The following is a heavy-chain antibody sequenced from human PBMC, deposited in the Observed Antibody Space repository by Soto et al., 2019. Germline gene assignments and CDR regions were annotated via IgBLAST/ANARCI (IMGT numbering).Heavy chain of an antibody. V-gene: IGHV1-2*04. CDR3: ARVGFWYNWNVTPLRWFDP. CDR1: GYTFTGYY. CDR2: INPNSGGT. J-gene: IGHJ5*02. D-gene: IGHD1-1*01. Sequence: ASVKVSCKASGYTFTGYYMHWVRQAPGQGLEWMGWINPNSGGTNYAQKFQGWVTMTRDTSISTAYMELRSLRSDDTAVYYCARVGFWYNWNVTPLRWFDPWGQGTLVTVSS.